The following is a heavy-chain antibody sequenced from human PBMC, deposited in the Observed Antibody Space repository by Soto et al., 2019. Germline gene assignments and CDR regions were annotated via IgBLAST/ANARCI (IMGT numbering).Heavy chain of an antibody. Sequence: ASVKVSCKASGYTFTSYGISWVRQAPGQGLEWMGWISAYNGNTNYAQKLQGRVTMTTDTSASTAYMELRSLRSDDTAVYYCARVVSVVPSTIISGRLDPWGQGTLVTVSS. CDR3: ARVVSVVPSTIISGRLDP. D-gene: IGHD2-2*01. V-gene: IGHV1-18*01. CDR1: GYTFTSYG. J-gene: IGHJ5*02. CDR2: ISAYNGNT.